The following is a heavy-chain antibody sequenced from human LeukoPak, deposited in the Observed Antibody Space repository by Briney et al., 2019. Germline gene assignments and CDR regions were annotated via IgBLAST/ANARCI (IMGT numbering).Heavy chain of an antibody. Sequence: ASVKVSCKASGYTFTSYGISWVRQAPGQGLEWMGWISAYNGNTNYAQKLQGRVTMTEDTSTDTAYMELSSLRSEDTAVYYCATPEPPMAKYYYYYGMDVWGQGTTVTVSS. D-gene: IGHD3-10*01. CDR2: ISAYNGNT. CDR3: ATPEPPMAKYYYYYGMDV. J-gene: IGHJ6*02. V-gene: IGHV1-18*01. CDR1: GYTFTSYG.